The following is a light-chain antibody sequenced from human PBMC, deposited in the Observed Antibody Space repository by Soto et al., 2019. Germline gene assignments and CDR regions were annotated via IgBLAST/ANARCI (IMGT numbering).Light chain of an antibody. CDR1: SSDVGGYNY. J-gene: IGLJ2*01. V-gene: IGLV2-8*01. CDR2: EVS. CDR3: SSYAGSNAV. Sequence: QSALTQPPSASGSPGQSVTISCTGTSSDVGGYNYVSWYQQHPGKAPKLMISEVSRRPSGVPDRFSGSKSGNTASLTVSGLQAEDEADYYCSSYAGSNAVFGGGTKQTVL.